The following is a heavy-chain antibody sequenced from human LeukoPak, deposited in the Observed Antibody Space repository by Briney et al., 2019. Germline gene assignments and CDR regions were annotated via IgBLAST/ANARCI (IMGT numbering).Heavy chain of an antibody. CDR2: IGTAGDT. J-gene: IGHJ5*02. V-gene: IGHV3-13*01. Sequence: GGSLRLSCAASGFTFSSYDMHWVRQATGKGLEWVSAIGTAGDTYYPGSVKGRFTISRENAKNSLYLQMNSLRAGDTAVYYCARGVLLWFGARKDNWFDPWGQGTLVTVSS. CDR1: GFTFSSYD. CDR3: ARGVLLWFGARKDNWFDP. D-gene: IGHD3-10*01.